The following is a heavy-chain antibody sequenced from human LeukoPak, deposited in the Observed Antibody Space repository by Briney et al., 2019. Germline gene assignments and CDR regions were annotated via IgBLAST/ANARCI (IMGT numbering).Heavy chain of an antibody. Sequence: GGSLRLSCAASGFTFSSYEMNWVRQAPGKGLEWVSYISSSGSTIYYADSVKGRFTISRDNAKNSLYLQVSSLRAEDTAVYYCTSRGINYYDSGGFTYWGQGTLVTVSS. J-gene: IGHJ4*02. CDR3: TSRGINYYDSGGFTY. D-gene: IGHD3-22*01. CDR2: ISSSGSTI. CDR1: GFTFSSYE. V-gene: IGHV3-48*03.